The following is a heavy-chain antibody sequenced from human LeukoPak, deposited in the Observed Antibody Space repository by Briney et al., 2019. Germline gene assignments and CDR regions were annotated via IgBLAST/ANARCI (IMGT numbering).Heavy chain of an antibody. J-gene: IGHJ4*02. D-gene: IGHD4-17*01. CDR2: IYTSGST. CDR3: ARLYGDFDY. CDR1: GGSISSGTYY. Sequence: TTSQTLSLTCTVSGGSISSGTYYWTWIRQPAGKGLEWIGRIYTSGSTNYNLSLKSRVTISVDTSKNQFSLKLSSVTAADTAVYYCARLYGDFDYWGQGTLVTVSS. V-gene: IGHV4-61*02.